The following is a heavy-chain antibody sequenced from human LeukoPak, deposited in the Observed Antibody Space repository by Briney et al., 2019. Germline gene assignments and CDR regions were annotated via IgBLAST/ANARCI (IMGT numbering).Heavy chain of an antibody. V-gene: IGHV4-59*01. CDR2: IYYSGST. CDR1: GGSISSYY. CDR3: AREGAARPFDY. Sequence: SETLSLTCTVSGGSISSYYWSWIRQPPGKGLEWIGYIYYSGSTNYNPSLKSRVTISVDTSKSQSSLKLSSVTAADTAVYYCAREGAARPFDYWGQGTLVTVSS. J-gene: IGHJ4*02. D-gene: IGHD6-6*01.